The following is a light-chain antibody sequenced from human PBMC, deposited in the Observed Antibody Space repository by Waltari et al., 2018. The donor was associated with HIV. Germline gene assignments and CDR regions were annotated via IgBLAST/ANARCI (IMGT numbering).Light chain of an antibody. V-gene: IGLV2-14*01. CDR3: SSYTSTSTQV. J-gene: IGLJ1*01. CDR1: SSDVGGYNY. Sequence: QSALTQPASVSGSPGQSITISCSGTSSDVGGYNYVSWYQQHPGKAPKLMIYEVTNRPSGVSNRFSGFKSGNTASLTISGLQPEDEADYYCSSYTSTSTQVFGTGTTVTVL. CDR2: EVT.